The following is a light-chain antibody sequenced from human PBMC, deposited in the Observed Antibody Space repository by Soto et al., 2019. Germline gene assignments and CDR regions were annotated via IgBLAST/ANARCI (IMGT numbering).Light chain of an antibody. J-gene: IGKJ1*01. CDR3: QQYNSYSWT. Sequence: IQLPHSTATLSASVGARVTITCRASQSISTWLAWYQQKPGKAPKLLIYDASSLKSGVPSRFIGSGSGTEFTLTISSLQPDDFATYYCQQYNSYSWTFGQGTKVDIK. V-gene: IGKV1-5*01. CDR2: DAS. CDR1: QSISTW.